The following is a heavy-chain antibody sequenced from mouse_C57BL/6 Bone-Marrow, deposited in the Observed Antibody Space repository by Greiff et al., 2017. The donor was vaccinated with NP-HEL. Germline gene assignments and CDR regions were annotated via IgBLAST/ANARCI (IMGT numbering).Heavy chain of an antibody. CDR1: GYSITSGYD. J-gene: IGHJ3*01. CDR3: ARGSGQAWFAY. Sequence: EVQLQQSGPGMVKPSQSLSLTCTVTGYSITSGYDWHWIRHFPGNKLEWMGYISYSGSTNYNPSLKSRISITHDTSKNHFFLKLNSVTTEDTATYYCARGSGQAWFAYWGQGTLVTVSA. CDR2: ISYSGST. V-gene: IGHV3-1*01.